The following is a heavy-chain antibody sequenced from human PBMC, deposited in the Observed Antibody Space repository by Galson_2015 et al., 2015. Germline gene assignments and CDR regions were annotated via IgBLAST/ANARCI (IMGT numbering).Heavy chain of an antibody. Sequence: SLRLSCAASGFTFSGSAMHWVRQASGKGLEWVGRIRSKANSYATAYAASVKGRFTISRDDSKNTAYLQMNSLKGEDTAVYYCTRMHYYVSSDYNWFDPWGPGTLVTVSS. CDR1: GFTFSGSA. V-gene: IGHV3-73*01. J-gene: IGHJ5*02. CDR2: IRSKANSYAT. D-gene: IGHD3-22*01. CDR3: TRMHYYVSSDYNWFDP.